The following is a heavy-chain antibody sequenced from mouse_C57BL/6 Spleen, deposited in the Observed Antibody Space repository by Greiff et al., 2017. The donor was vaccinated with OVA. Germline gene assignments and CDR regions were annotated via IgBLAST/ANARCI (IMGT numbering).Heavy chain of an antibody. Sequence: EVKLQQSGPELVKPGASVKISCKASGYTFTDYYMNWVKQSHGKSLEWIGDINPNNGGTSYNQKFKGKATLTVVKSSSTAYMELRSLTSEDSAVYYCARVGDYDWFAYWGQGTLVTVSA. J-gene: IGHJ3*01. CDR1: GYTFTDYY. D-gene: IGHD2-4*01. CDR2: INPNNGGT. V-gene: IGHV1-26*01. CDR3: ARVGDYDWFAY.